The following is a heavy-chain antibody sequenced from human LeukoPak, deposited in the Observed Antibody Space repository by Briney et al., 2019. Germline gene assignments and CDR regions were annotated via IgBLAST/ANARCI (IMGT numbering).Heavy chain of an antibody. CDR2: INYSGRT. CDR1: GGSISSSSYY. V-gene: IGHV4-39*07. CDR3: ARGLGTTVANSAFDI. Sequence: PSETLSLTRTVSGGSISSSSYYWGWIRQPPGKGLEYIGTINYSGRTYSNPSLKSRVTISLDTSKIQFSLKLSSVTAADTAVYYCARGLGTTVANSAFDIWGQGTMVTVSS. J-gene: IGHJ3*02. D-gene: IGHD4-23*01.